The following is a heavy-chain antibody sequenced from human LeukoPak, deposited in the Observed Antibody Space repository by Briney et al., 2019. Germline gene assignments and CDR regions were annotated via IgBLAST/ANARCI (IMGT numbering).Heavy chain of an antibody. J-gene: IGHJ4*02. CDR2: INPNSGAT. Sequence: GASVKVSRTSSDYTCPGYYMHWVRHPPAQGLEWMGWINPNSGATDYDQNFQRRVTLTTDTSTSTAYMVLRRLRSDDTAVYYCARPSIVGATTPFDYWGQGTLVTVSS. CDR1: DYTCPGYY. D-gene: IGHD1-26*01. V-gene: IGHV1-2*02. CDR3: ARPSIVGATTPFDY.